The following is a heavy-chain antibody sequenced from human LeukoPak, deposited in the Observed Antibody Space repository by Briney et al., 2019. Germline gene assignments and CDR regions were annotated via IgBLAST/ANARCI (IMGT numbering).Heavy chain of an antibody. CDR2: ISAYNGNT. D-gene: IGHD2-15*01. Sequence: ASVKVSCKASGYTFTSYGISWVRQAPGQGLEWMGWISAYNGNTNYAQKLQGRVTMTTDTSTSTAYMELRSPRSDDTAVYYCARPELPGWSVLFDFWGQGTLVTVSS. CDR3: ARPELPGWSVLFDF. V-gene: IGHV1-18*01. CDR1: GYTFTSYG. J-gene: IGHJ4*02.